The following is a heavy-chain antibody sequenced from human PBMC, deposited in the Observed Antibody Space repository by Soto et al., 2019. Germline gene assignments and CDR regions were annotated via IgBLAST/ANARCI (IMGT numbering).Heavy chain of an antibody. Sequence: GESLKISCKGSGYSFTSYWIGWVPQMPGKGLAGMGIIYPGDSDIRYSPSFQGQVTIPADKSNSTAYLQWSSLKASDTAIYYCARQGLYSNYFDYWGQGTLATVSS. D-gene: IGHD4-4*01. CDR1: GYSFTSYW. J-gene: IGHJ4*02. V-gene: IGHV5-51*01. CDR3: ARQGLYSNYFDY. CDR2: IYPGDSDI.